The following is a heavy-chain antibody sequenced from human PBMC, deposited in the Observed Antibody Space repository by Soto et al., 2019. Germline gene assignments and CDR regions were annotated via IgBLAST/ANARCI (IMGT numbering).Heavy chain of an antibody. CDR2: ISAHNGNT. Sequence: QVHLVQSGAEVKKPGASVKVSCKASGYTFTSYGITWVRQAPGQGLEWMGWISAHNGNTDYAQKLQGRVIVTRDTPTSTAYMEPRSPRSDDTAVYYCARGRYGDYWGQGALVTVSS. CDR1: GYTFTSYG. J-gene: IGHJ4*02. V-gene: IGHV1-18*01. CDR3: ARGRYGDY. D-gene: IGHD1-1*01.